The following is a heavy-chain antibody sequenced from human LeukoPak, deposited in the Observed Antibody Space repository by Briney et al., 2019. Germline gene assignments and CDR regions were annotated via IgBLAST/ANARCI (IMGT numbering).Heavy chain of an antibody. Sequence: ASVKVSCKASGYTFTSYDINWVRQATGQGLEWTGWMNPNSGNTGYAQKFQGRVTMTRNTSISTAYMELSSLRSEDTAVYYCARVVIKYYYYGMDVWGQGTTVTVSS. CDR3: ARVVIKYYYYGMDV. V-gene: IGHV1-8*01. CDR2: MNPNSGNT. D-gene: IGHD3-22*01. CDR1: GYTFTSYD. J-gene: IGHJ6*02.